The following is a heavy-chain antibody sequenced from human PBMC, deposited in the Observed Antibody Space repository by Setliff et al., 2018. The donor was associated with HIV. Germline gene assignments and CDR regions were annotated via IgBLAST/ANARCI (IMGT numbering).Heavy chain of an antibody. V-gene: IGHV3-53*01. CDR3: TADSRESPNLDY. Sequence: GGSLRLSCGVWGFNVRGSYMSWVRQAPGKGLEWIAAIYRDAETYYADSVKGRFTISRDNSKNTMFLELNSLRAEDTAIYYCTADSRESPNLDYWGQGTPVTVSS. CDR2: IYRDAET. J-gene: IGHJ4*02. D-gene: IGHD3-22*01. CDR1: GFNVRGSY.